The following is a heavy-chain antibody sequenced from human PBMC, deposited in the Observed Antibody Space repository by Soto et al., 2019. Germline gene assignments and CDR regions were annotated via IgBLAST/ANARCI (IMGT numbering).Heavy chain of an antibody. J-gene: IGHJ3*02. V-gene: IGHV4-59*08. CDR3: ARRYGWAXDI. D-gene: IGHD3-16*01. CDR2: IYYSGST. Sequence: PSETLSLTCTVSGGSISSYYWSWIRQPPGKGLEWIGYIYYSGSTNYNPSLKSRVTISVDTSKNQFSLKLSSVAAADTAVYYCARRYGWAXDIWGQGTMVTVSS. CDR1: GGSISSYY.